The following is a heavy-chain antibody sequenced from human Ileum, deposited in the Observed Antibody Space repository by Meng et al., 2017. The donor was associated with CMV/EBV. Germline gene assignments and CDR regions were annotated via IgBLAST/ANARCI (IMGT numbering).Heavy chain of an antibody. CDR1: GVSISSACYY. D-gene: IGHD3-10*01. Sequence: TVSGVSISSACYYWSWIRQPPGKGLEWIGYIFNSGNTYYNPSLKSRVTISVDTSTNQFSLKMRSVTAADTAVYYCAREPSGPNYFDYWGQGTLVTVSS. CDR2: IFNSGNT. J-gene: IGHJ4*02. CDR3: AREPSGPNYFDY. V-gene: IGHV4-30-4*01.